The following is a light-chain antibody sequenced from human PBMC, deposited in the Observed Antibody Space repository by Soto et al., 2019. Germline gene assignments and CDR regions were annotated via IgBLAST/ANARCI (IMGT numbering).Light chain of an antibody. CDR3: QQHDNVPLT. CDR1: QDITND. Sequence: DIQMTQSPSSLSASVGDRVTITCQASQDITNDLNWYQQKPGKAPKVLIYEASNLETGVPSRFSGSGSGTDFTFTISSLQPEDIAIYFCQQHDNVPLTFGGGTKVEIK. J-gene: IGKJ4*01. V-gene: IGKV1-33*01. CDR2: EAS.